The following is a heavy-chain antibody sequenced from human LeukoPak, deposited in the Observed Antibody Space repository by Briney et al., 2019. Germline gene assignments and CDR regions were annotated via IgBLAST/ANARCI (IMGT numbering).Heavy chain of an antibody. CDR3: ARELTMVRGDTVDY. CDR2: INPNSGGT. CDR1: GYTFTGYY. Sequence: GASVKVSCRASGYTFTGYYMHWVRQAPGQGLEWMGWINPNSGGTNYAQKFQGRVTMTRDTSISTAYMELSRLRSDDTAVYYCARELTMVRGDTVDYWGQGTLVTVSS. J-gene: IGHJ4*02. V-gene: IGHV1-2*02. D-gene: IGHD3-10*01.